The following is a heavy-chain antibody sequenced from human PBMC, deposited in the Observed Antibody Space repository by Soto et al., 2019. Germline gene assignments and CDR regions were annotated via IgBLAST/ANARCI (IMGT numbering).Heavy chain of an antibody. Sequence: SETLSLTCTVSGGSISSYYWSWIRQPPGKGLEWIGYIYYSGITNYNPSLKSRVTMSVDTSKNQFSLKLSSVTAADTAVYYCARGGRSFCSGGSCYDLFDCCGQGTLVTVSA. D-gene: IGHD2-15*01. CDR1: GGSISSYY. CDR3: ARGGRSFCSGGSCYDLFDC. J-gene: IGHJ4*02. V-gene: IGHV4-59*01. CDR2: IYYSGIT.